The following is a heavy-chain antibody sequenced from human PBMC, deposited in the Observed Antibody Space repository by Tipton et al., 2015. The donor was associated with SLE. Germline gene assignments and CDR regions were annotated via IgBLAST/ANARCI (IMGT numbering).Heavy chain of an antibody. CDR3: ARDRGGGAFDI. J-gene: IGHJ3*02. D-gene: IGHD3-10*01. CDR2: IWYDGSNK. V-gene: IGHV3-33*01. CDR1: GFTFSSYG. Sequence: QLVQSGGGVVQPGRSLRLSCAASGFTFSSYGMHWVRQAPGKGLEWVAVIWYDGSNKYYADSVKGRFTISRDNSKNTLYLQMNSLRAEDTAVYYCARDRGGGAFDIWGQGTMVTVSS.